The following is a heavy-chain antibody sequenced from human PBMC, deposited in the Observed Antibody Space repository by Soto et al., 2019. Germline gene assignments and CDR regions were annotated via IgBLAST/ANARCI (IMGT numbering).Heavy chain of an antibody. CDR2: ISWDGGST. J-gene: IGHJ6*02. Sequence: PGGSLRLSCAASGFTFDDYAMHWVRQAPGKGLEWVSLISWDGGSTYYADSVKGRFTISRDNSKNSLYLQMNSLRAEDTALYYCAKGDSSSWHHYYYGMDVWGQGTTVTVSS. D-gene: IGHD6-13*01. CDR1: GFTFDDYA. CDR3: AKGDSSSWHHYYYGMDV. V-gene: IGHV3-43D*04.